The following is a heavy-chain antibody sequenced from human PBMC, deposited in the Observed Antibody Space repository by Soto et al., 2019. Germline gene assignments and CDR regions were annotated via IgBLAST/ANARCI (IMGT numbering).Heavy chain of an antibody. Sequence: GASVKVSCKASGYTFTSYAMHWVRQAPGQRLEWMGWINAGNGNTKYSQKFQGRVTITRDTSASTAYMELSSLRSEDTAVYYFARDYDFWSGYYTENWFDPWGQGTLVTVSS. D-gene: IGHD3-3*01. CDR1: GYTFTSYA. J-gene: IGHJ5*02. V-gene: IGHV1-3*01. CDR2: INAGNGNT. CDR3: ARDYDFWSGYYTENWFDP.